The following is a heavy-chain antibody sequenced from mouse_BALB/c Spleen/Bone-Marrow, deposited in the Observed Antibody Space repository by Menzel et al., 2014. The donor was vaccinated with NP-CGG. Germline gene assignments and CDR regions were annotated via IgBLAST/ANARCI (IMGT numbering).Heavy chain of an antibody. CDR1: GFNIKDTY. Sequence: EVQLQQSGAELVKPGASVKLSCTASGFNIKDTYMHWVKQRPEQGLEWIGRIDPANGNTKYDPKFQGKATITADTSSNTAYLPLSSLTSEDTAVYYCAFYYYGSSLFAYWGQGTLVTVSA. J-gene: IGHJ3*01. D-gene: IGHD1-1*01. CDR2: IDPANGNT. CDR3: AFYYYGSSLFAY. V-gene: IGHV14-3*02.